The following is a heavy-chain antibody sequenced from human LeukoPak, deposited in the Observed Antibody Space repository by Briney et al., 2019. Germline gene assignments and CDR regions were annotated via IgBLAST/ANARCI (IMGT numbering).Heavy chain of an antibody. J-gene: IGHJ4*02. D-gene: IGHD4-17*01. Sequence: GGSLRLSCAASGFTFSSYAMSWVRQAPGKGLEWVPAISGSGGSTYYADSVKGRFTISRDNSKNTLYLQMNSLRAEDTAVYYCAKGHHDYGDYYDYWGQGTLVTVSS. CDR1: GFTFSSYA. CDR3: AKGHHDYGDYYDY. V-gene: IGHV3-23*01. CDR2: ISGSGGST.